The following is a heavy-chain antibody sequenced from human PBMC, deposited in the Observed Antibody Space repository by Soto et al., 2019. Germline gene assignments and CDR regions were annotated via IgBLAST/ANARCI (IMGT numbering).Heavy chain of an antibody. J-gene: IGHJ4*02. Sequence: ASVKVSCKASGGTFSSYAISWVRQAPGQGLEWMGGIIPIFGTANYAQKFQGRVTITADESTSTAYMELSSLRSEDTAVYYCATITIFGVVIIGYFDYWGQGTLVTVSS. CDR3: ATITIFGVVIIGYFDY. CDR2: IIPIFGTA. CDR1: GGTFSSYA. V-gene: IGHV1-69*13. D-gene: IGHD3-3*01.